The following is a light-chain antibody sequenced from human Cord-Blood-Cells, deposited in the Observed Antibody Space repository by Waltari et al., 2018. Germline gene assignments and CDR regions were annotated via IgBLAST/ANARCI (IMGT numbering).Light chain of an antibody. CDR1: QSISSW. CDR2: KAS. Sequence: DIQMTQSPSTLSASVGDRVTITCRASQSISSWLAWYQQKTGKATNLLIYKASSLESGVPSRFSGSGYGTEFTLTISSLQPDDFATYYCQQYNSYWTFGQGTKVEIK. V-gene: IGKV1-5*03. CDR3: QQYNSYWT. J-gene: IGKJ1*01.